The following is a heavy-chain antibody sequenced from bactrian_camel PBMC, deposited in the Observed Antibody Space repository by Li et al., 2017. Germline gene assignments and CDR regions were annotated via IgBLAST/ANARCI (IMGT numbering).Heavy chain of an antibody. Sequence: VQLVESGGGSVQAGGSLKLSCVISGYIFSRCGMGWWRQAPGKELELVSNINSGGDSTAYADFVKGRFTISRDNAKNTLYLLLNSLQTEGTAMYYCRIGQNTDIAIGKRGQGTQVTVS. CDR1: GYIFSRCG. J-gene: IGHJ4*01. D-gene: IGHD5*01. CDR2: INSGGDST. V-gene: IGHV3S42*01.